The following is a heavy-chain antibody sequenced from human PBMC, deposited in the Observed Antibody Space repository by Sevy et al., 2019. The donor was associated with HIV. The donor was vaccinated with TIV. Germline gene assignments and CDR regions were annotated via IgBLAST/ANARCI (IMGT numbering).Heavy chain of an antibody. CDR1: GFAFSSYA. V-gene: IGHV3-23*01. D-gene: IGHD2-21*02. CDR3: AKARGYYCGGDCYLDY. Sequence: GGSLILSCAASGFAFSSYAMSWVRQAPGKGLEWVSAISGSGGSTYYADSVKGRFTISRDNSKNTLYLQMNSLRAEDTAVYYCAKARGYYCGGDCYLDYWGQGTLVTVSS. CDR2: ISGSGGST. J-gene: IGHJ4*02.